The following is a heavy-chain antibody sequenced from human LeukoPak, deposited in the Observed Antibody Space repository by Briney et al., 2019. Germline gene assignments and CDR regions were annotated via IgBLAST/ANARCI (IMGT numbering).Heavy chain of an antibody. CDR3: ARDAGASIAAAGTGRDY. Sequence: GGSLRLSCAASGFTVSSNYMSWVRQAPGKGLEWVSVIYSGGSTYYADSVKGRFTISRDNSKNTLYLQMNSLRAEDTAVCYCARDAGASIAAAGTGRDYWGQGTLVTVSS. CDR1: GFTVSSNY. J-gene: IGHJ4*02. V-gene: IGHV3-66*01. CDR2: IYSGGST. D-gene: IGHD6-13*01.